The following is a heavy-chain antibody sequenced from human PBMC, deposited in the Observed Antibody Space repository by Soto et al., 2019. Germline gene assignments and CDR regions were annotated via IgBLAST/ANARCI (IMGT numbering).Heavy chain of an antibody. V-gene: IGHV5-51*01. D-gene: IGHD2-2*01. CDR1: GFAFTSYW. CDR2: IYPGDSDT. Sequence: GESLKISCKASGFAFTSYWIAWVRQMPGKGLEWMGIIYPGDSDTSYSPSFQGQVTISADKSINTAYLQWSSLKASDTAMYYCAKHEGYCSSTTCSNFDYWGQGTLVTVSS. CDR3: AKHEGYCSSTTCSNFDY. J-gene: IGHJ4*02.